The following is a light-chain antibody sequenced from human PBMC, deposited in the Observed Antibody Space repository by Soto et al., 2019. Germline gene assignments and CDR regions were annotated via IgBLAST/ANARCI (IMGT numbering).Light chain of an antibody. CDR1: QSFHTNY. CDR2: GAS. Sequence: EIVLTQSPGTLSLSPGERATLSCRASQSFHTNYLAWYQQRPGQAPRLLIYGASNRASGIPERFSGSGSGTDFTLTINRLEPEDSAVYHCQLYGSYMFTFGQGTKVEI. CDR3: QLYGSYMFT. V-gene: IGKV3-20*01. J-gene: IGKJ2*01.